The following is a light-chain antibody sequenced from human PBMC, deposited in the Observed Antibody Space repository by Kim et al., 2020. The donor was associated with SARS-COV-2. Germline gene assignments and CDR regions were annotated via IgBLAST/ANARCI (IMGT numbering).Light chain of an antibody. CDR1: RRYVGYYNS. V-gene: IGLV2-14*04. Sequence: SVTISCTGTRRYVGYYNSVSWYQQHPGKVPKLIIYDVSERASGVSNRFSGSQSGNTASLTISGLRAEDEADYYCAAWDDSLSGWVFGGGTQLTVL. J-gene: IGLJ3*02. CDR3: AAWDDSLSGWV. CDR2: DVS.